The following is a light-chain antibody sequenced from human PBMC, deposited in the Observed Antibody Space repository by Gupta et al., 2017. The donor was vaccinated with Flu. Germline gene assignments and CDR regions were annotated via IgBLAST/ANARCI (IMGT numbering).Light chain of an antibody. CDR1: SSDVDDYNY. CDR3: SSYAGSNIRYV. Sequence: QSALTQPPSASGSPGQSVPISCTGTSSDVDDYNYVSWYQQHPGKAPKLMIYEVSKRPSGVPDRFSGSKSGNTASLTVSGLQAEDEADYYCSSYAGSNIRYVFGTGTKVTVL. V-gene: IGLV2-8*01. CDR2: EVS. J-gene: IGLJ1*01.